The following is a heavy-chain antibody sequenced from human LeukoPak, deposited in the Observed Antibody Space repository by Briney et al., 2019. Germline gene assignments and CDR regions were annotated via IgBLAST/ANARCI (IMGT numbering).Heavy chain of an antibody. CDR3: AKDPYFDY. Sequence: GGSLTLSCAASGLTFSSYWMHWFRQAPGKGLVWVSRIQTDGSSTNYADSVKGRFTISRDDAKNTLYLQMNSLRAEDTAVYYCAKDPYFDYWGQGTLVTVS. J-gene: IGHJ4*02. CDR1: GLTFSSYW. V-gene: IGHV3-74*01. CDR2: IQTDGSST.